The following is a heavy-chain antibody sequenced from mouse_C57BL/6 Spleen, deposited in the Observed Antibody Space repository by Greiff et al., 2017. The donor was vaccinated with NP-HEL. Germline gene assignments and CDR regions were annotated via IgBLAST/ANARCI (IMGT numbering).Heavy chain of an antibody. V-gene: IGHV1-47*01. CDR1: GYTFTTYP. J-gene: IGHJ4*01. CDR3: ARSYGSSSAMDY. Sequence: VKLMESGAELVKPGASVKMSCKASGYTFTTYPIEWMKQNHGKSLEWIGNFHPYNDDTKYNEKFKGKATLTVEKSSSTVYLELSRLTSDDSAVYYCARSYGSSSAMDYWGQGTSVTVSS. CDR2: FHPYNDDT. D-gene: IGHD1-1*01.